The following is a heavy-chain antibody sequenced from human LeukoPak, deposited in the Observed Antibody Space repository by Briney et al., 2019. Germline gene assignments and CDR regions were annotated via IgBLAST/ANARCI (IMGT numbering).Heavy chain of an antibody. CDR3: AKGRSGYSSPFDY. J-gene: IGHJ4*02. V-gene: IGHV3-23*01. CDR1: GFTFSSYA. Sequence: PGGSLRLSCAASGFTFSSYAMSWVRQAPGKGLEWVSAISGSGGSTYYADSVKGRFTISRDNSKNALYLQMNSLTAEDTAVYYCAKGRSGYSSPFDYWGQGTLVTVSS. CDR2: ISGSGGST. D-gene: IGHD6-13*01.